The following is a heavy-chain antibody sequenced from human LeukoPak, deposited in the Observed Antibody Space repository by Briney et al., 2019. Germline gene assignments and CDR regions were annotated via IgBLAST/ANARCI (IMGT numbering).Heavy chain of an antibody. CDR1: SGYISTYY. CDR3: ARYGLLRLSEINAFHI. V-gene: IGHV4-39*07. Sequence: SSETLSLTCTVSSGYISTYYWVWIRQPPGKGLEWIGSIYYNGNTYYSPSLKSRVTISIDTSKNQFSLKLNSVTAADTAVYYCARYGLLRLSEINAFHIWGQGTMVTVSS. J-gene: IGHJ3*02. D-gene: IGHD5-18*01. CDR2: IYYNGNT.